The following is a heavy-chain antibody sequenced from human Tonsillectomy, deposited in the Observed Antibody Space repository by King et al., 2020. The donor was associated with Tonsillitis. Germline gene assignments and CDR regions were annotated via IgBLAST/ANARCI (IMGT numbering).Heavy chain of an antibody. CDR3: ARNKEHFDY. CDR1: GHPISSGFY. V-gene: IGHV4-38-2*01. D-gene: IGHD1-1*01. Sequence: VQLQESGPGLVKPSETLSLTCGVSGHPISSGFYWGWIRKPPGKGLEWIGSVYHTGSTYYNPSLQSRVTISVDTSKNQFSLKLNSVTAADTAVYYCARNKEHFDYWGQGTLVTVSS. J-gene: IGHJ4*02. CDR2: VYHTGST.